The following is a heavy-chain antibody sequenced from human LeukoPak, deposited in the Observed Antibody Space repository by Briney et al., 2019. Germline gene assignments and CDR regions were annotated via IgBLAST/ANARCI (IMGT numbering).Heavy chain of an antibody. D-gene: IGHD6-13*01. CDR2: FDPEDGET. J-gene: IGHJ5*02. Sequence: ASVKVSCKVSGYTLTELSMHWVRQAPGKGLEWMGGFDPEDGETIYAQKFQGRVTMTEDTSTDTAYMELSSLRSEDTAVYYCATDSTGSSWYRDWFDPWGQGTLVTVSS. CDR3: ATDSTGSSWYRDWFDP. V-gene: IGHV1-24*01. CDR1: GYTLTELS.